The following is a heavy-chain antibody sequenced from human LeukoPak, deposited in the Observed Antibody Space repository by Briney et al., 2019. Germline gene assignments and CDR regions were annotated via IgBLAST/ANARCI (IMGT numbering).Heavy chain of an antibody. CDR2: VYTSGST. J-gene: IGHJ5*02. D-gene: IGHD2-2*01. Sequence: SETLSLTCAVSGGSITGGSYYWTWIRQPAGKGLEWIGRVYTSGSTNYNPYLKSRVTISVDTSKNQFSLKLSSVTAADTAVYYCVRAPRYCSSTSCYWLDPWGQGTLVTVSS. V-gene: IGHV4-61*02. CDR3: VRAPRYCSSTSCYWLDP. CDR1: GGSITGGSYY.